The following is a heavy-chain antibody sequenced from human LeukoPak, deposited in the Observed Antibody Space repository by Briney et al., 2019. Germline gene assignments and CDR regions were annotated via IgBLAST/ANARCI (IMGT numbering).Heavy chain of an antibody. CDR3: ARDYYCSSFSCSFDY. D-gene: IGHD2-2*01. CDR1: GDSVSSSSVA. J-gene: IGHJ4*02. CDR2: TYYRSQWYN. V-gene: IGHV6-1*01. Sequence: SQTLSLTCAISGDSVSSSSVAWNWIRQSPSRGLEWLGRTYYRSQWYNEYAVSVKGRITINPDTSKNQFSLHLNSATPEDMAVYYCARDYYCSSFSCSFDYWGQGTLVTVSS.